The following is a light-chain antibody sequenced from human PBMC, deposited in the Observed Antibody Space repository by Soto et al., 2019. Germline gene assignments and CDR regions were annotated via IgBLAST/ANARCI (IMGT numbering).Light chain of an antibody. CDR2: DVS. Sequence: QSVLTQPASVSGSPGQSITISCTGTSSDVGGYNYVSWYQQHPGKAPKLMIYDVSNRPSGVSNRFSGSKSGNTASLTISGLQAEDEADYYCSSYTSSITVVFGGGTTLTVL. CDR3: SSYTSSITVV. V-gene: IGLV2-14*01. J-gene: IGLJ2*01. CDR1: SSDVGGYNY.